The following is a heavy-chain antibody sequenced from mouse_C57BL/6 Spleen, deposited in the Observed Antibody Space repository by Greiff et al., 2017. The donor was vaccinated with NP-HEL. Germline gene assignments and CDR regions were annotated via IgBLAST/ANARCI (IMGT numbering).Heavy chain of an antibody. J-gene: IGHJ2*01. D-gene: IGHD2-1*01. Sequence: EVQLVESGGGLVQPGGSLKLSCAASGFTFSDYYMYWVRQTPEKRLEWVAYISNGGGSTYYPDTVKGRFTISRDNAKNTLYLQMSRLTSEDTAMYYCARQGNSYYFDYWGQGTTLTVSS. CDR3: ARQGNSYYFDY. V-gene: IGHV5-12*01. CDR2: ISNGGGST. CDR1: GFTFSDYY.